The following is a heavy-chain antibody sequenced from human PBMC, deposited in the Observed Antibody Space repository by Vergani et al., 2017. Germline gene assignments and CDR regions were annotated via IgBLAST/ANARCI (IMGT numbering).Heavy chain of an antibody. Sequence: EVQLVESGGVVVQPGGSLRLSCAASGFTFDDYTMHWVRQAPGKGLEWVSLISWDGGSTYYADSVKGRFTISRDNAKNPLYLQMNSLRAEDTAVYYCARGGIAAAGYWGQGTLVTVSS. J-gene: IGHJ4*02. CDR1: GFTFDDYT. CDR2: ISWDGGST. D-gene: IGHD6-13*01. V-gene: IGHV3-43*01. CDR3: ARGGIAAAGY.